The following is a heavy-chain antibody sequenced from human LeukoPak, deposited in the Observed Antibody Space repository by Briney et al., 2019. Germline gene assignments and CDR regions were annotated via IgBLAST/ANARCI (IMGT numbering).Heavy chain of an antibody. D-gene: IGHD1-26*01. CDR2: IYYSGST. J-gene: IGHJ4*02. V-gene: IGHV4-30-2*03. Sequence: PSETLSLTCAVSGGSISSGGYSWRWIRQPPGKGLEWIGNIYYSGSTYYNPSLKSRVTISVDTSKNQFSLKLSSVTAADTAVYYCARPVAPSGRFSRDYYFDYWGQGTLVTVSS. CDR1: GGSISSGGYS. CDR3: ARPVAPSGRFSRDYYFDY.